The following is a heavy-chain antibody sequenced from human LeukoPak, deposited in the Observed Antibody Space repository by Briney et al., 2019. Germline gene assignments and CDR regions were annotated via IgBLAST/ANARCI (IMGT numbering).Heavy chain of an antibody. Sequence: SETLSLTCTVSGGSISSSSYSWGWIRQPPGKGLEWIGSIYYSGTTYYNPSLKSRVTIPVDTSKIQFSLKLSSVAATDTAVYFCARLRFDFWSGYTHPYFDYWGQGTLVTVSS. CDR1: GGSISSSSYS. J-gene: IGHJ4*02. D-gene: IGHD3-3*01. V-gene: IGHV4-39*01. CDR3: ARLRFDFWSGYTHPYFDY. CDR2: IYYSGTT.